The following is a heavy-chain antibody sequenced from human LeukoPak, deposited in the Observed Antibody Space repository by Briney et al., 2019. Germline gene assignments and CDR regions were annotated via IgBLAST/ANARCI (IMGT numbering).Heavy chain of an antibody. CDR3: ARLTGEISY. CDR2: IKPNSGDT. V-gene: IGHV1-2*02. CDR1: GYTFTGYY. J-gene: IGHJ4*02. D-gene: IGHD1-14*01. Sequence: ASVKVSCKASGYTFTGYYMHWVRQAPGQGLEWMGWIKPNSGDTMYAEKFQGRVTMTKDTSVSTAYMELSSLTSDDTATYYCARLTGEISYWGQGTQVTVSS.